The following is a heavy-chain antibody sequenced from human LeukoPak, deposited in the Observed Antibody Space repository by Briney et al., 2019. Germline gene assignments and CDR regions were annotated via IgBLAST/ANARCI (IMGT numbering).Heavy chain of an antibody. CDR2: IYCSGST. CDR1: GGSISSGGYY. D-gene: IGHD3-22*01. V-gene: IGHV4-31*03. Sequence: SQTLSLTCTVSGGSISSGGYYWSWIRQHPGKGLEWIGYIYCSGSTYYDPSLKSRVTISVDTSKNQFSLKLSSVTAADTAVYYCARLVVITRTVDYWGQGTLVTVSS. J-gene: IGHJ4*02. CDR3: ARLVVITRTVDY.